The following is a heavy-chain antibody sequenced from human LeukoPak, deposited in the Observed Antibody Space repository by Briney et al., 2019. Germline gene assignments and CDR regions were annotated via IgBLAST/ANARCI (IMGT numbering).Heavy chain of an antibody. V-gene: IGHV3-74*01. J-gene: IGHJ4*02. Sequence: GGSLRLSCAASGFTFSSYWMHWVRQAPGKGLVWVSRINRDASSTSYADSVKGRFTISRDNAKNTLYLQMNSLRADDTAVYYCAGSYYFDYWGQGTVVTVSS. D-gene: IGHD6-19*01. CDR3: AGSYYFDY. CDR1: GFTFSSYW. CDR2: INRDASST.